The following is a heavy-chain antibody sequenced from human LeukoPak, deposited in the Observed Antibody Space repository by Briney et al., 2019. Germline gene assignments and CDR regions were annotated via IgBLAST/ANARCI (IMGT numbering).Heavy chain of an antibody. V-gene: IGHV4-4*07. CDR2: IYTSGST. D-gene: IGHD3-10*01. Sequence: SETLSLTCTVSGASISTYYWSWIRQPAGKGLEWIGRIYTSGSTNYNPSLKSRVTMSVDTSKNQFSLKLSSVTAADTAVYYCARYYYGSGSYYYFDYWGQGTLVTVSS. CDR3: ARYYYGSGSYYYFDY. CDR1: GASISTYY. J-gene: IGHJ4*02.